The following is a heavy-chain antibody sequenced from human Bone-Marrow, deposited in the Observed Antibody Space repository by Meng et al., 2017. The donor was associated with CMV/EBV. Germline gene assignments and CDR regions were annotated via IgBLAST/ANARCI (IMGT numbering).Heavy chain of an antibody. Sequence: ASVKISCKASGYTFTSYGISWVRQAPGQGLEWMGWISASNGNTNYEQKLQGRVTMTTDTTTSTAYMELRSLRSDDTAVYYCARFAIAYGMDVWGQGTTVTVFS. V-gene: IGHV1-18*01. CDR2: ISASNGNT. CDR3: ARFAIAYGMDV. J-gene: IGHJ6*02. CDR1: GYTFTSYG.